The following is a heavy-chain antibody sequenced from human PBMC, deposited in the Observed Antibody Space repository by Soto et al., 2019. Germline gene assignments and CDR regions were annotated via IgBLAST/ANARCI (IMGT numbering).Heavy chain of an antibody. CDR3: ARAVAVAADFDY. Sequence: QVQLVQSGAEEKKPGASVKVSCKASGYTFTGYAMHWVRQAPGQRLEWMGWINAGNGNTKYSQKFQGSVTITRDTSARAAYMELSSLSSEDTAVYYCARAVAVAADFDYWGQGTLVTVSS. CDR2: INAGNGNT. D-gene: IGHD6-19*01. J-gene: IGHJ4*02. CDR1: GYTFTGYA. V-gene: IGHV1-3*05.